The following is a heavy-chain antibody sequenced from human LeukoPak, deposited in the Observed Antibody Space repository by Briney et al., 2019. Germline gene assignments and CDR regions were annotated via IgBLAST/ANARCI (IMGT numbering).Heavy chain of an antibody. V-gene: IGHV3-23*01. J-gene: IGHJ5*02. Sequence: GGSLRLSCAASGFTFSSYAMSWVRQAPGKGLEWVSAISGSGGSTYYADSVKGRFTISRDNSKNTLYLQMNSLRAEDTAVYYCAKAFGTTVPRGNWFGPWGQGTLVTVSS. CDR1: GFTFSSYA. CDR2: ISGSGGST. D-gene: IGHD4-17*01. CDR3: AKAFGTTVPRGNWFGP.